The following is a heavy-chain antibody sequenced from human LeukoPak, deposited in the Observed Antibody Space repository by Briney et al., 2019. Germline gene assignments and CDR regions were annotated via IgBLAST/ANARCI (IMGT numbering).Heavy chain of an antibody. CDR2: IIPIFGTA. Sequence: GASVKVSCKASGGTFSSYAISWVRQVPGQGLEWMGGIIPIFGTANYAQKFQGRVTITTDESTSTAYMELSSLRSEDTAVYYCARGLHPGTDSYGSGYWGQGTLVTVSS. CDR1: GGTFSSYA. D-gene: IGHD3-10*01. V-gene: IGHV1-69*05. J-gene: IGHJ4*02. CDR3: ARGLHPGTDSYGSGY.